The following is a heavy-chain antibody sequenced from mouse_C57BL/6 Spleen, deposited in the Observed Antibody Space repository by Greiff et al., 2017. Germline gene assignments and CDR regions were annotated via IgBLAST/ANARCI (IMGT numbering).Heavy chain of an antibody. V-gene: IGHV1-80*01. CDR2: IYPGDGDT. Sequence: QVQLQQSGAELVKPGASVKISCKASGYAFSSYWMNWVKQRPGKGLEWIGQIYPGDGDTNYNGKFKGKATLTADKSSSTAYMQRSSLTSEASAVYFCARGGTTVVDWYFDVWGTGTTVTVSS. J-gene: IGHJ1*03. CDR3: ARGGTTVVDWYFDV. D-gene: IGHD1-1*01. CDR1: GYAFSSYW.